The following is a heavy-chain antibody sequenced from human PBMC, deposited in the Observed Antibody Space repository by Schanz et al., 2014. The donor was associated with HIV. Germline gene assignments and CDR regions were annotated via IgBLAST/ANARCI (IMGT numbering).Heavy chain of an antibody. Sequence: EVQLLESGGGLVQPGGSLRLSCAASGFTFSDYAMTWVRQAPGKGLEWVSAISGSGISTYYADSVKGRFTISRDNSKNTLYLQMNSLRAGDTAVYYCAKGQRGMVRGDIDYWGQGTLVTVSS. D-gene: IGHD3-10*01. CDR3: AKGQRGMVRGDIDY. V-gene: IGHV3-23*01. J-gene: IGHJ4*02. CDR2: ISGSGIST. CDR1: GFTFSDYA.